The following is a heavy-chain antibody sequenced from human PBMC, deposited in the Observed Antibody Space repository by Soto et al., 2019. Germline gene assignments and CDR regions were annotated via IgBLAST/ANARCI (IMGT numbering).Heavy chain of an antibody. J-gene: IGHJ4*02. CDR2: IYYSGST. CDR3: AREDGAARTFDY. CDR1: GGSISSGGYY. D-gene: IGHD6-6*01. Sequence: SETLSLTCTVSGGSISSGGYYWSWIRQHPGKGLEWIGYIYYSGSTYYNPSLKSRVTISVGTSKNQFSLKLSSVTAADTAVYYCAREDGAARTFDYWGQGTLVTVSS. V-gene: IGHV4-31*03.